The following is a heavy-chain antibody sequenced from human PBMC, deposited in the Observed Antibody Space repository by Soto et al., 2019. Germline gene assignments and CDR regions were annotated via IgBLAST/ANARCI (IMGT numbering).Heavy chain of an antibody. Sequence: QVQLVESGGGVVQPGGSLRLSCAASGFTFSSYAMHWVRQAPGKGLEWVAVISYDGSNKYYADSVKGRFTISRDNSKNTLYQQMNSLRAEDTAVYYCARDMGAHSTILGVGFDWGQGTMVTVSS. D-gene: IGHD3-3*01. J-gene: IGHJ3*01. CDR3: ARDMGAHSTILGVGFD. CDR2: ISYDGSNK. V-gene: IGHV3-30-3*01. CDR1: GFTFSSYA.